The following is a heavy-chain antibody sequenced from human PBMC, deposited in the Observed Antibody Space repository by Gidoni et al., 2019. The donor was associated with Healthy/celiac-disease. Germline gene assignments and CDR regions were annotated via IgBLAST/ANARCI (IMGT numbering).Heavy chain of an antibody. CDR2: IWYDGSNK. CDR1: GFTFSSYG. Sequence: QVQLVESGGGVVQPGRSLRLSCAASGFTFSSYGMHWVLQAPGKGLEWVAVIWYDGSNKYYADSVKGRFTISRDNSKNTLYLQMNSLRAEDTAVYYCARGPDVEGFDYWGQGTLVTVSS. CDR3: ARGPDVEGFDY. J-gene: IGHJ4*02. V-gene: IGHV3-33*01. D-gene: IGHD3-16*01.